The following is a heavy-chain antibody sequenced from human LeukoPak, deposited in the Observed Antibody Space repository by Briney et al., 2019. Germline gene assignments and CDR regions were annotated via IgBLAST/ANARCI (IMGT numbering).Heavy chain of an antibody. CDR1: GFTFSDYY. CDR3: AREGRDGYKERGMDV. D-gene: IGHD5-24*01. Sequence: GGSLRLSCAASGFTFSDYYMSWIRQAPGKGLEWVSYISSSGSTIYYADSVKGRFTISRDNAKNSQYLQMNSLRAEDTAAYYCAREGRDGYKERGMDVWGQGTTVTVSS. V-gene: IGHV3-11*01. CDR2: ISSSGSTI. J-gene: IGHJ6*02.